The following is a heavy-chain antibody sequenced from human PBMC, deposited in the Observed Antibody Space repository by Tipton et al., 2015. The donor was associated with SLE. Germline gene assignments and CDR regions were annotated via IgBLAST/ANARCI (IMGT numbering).Heavy chain of an antibody. CDR1: GGSINTYF. J-gene: IGHJ4*02. D-gene: IGHD6-13*01. Sequence: TLSLTCVVSGGSINTYFWSWIRQPPGKGLEWIGYIYHSGTTNYNPSLKSRVTISVDTSNNQFSLELSSVTAADTAVYYCALSMTAASGPFDYWGQGILVTVS. CDR3: ALSMTAASGPFDY. CDR2: IYHSGTT. V-gene: IGHV4-59*12.